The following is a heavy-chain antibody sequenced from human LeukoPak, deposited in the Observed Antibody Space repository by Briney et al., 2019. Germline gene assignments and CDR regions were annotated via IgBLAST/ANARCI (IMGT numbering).Heavy chain of an antibody. CDR2: IYSGGST. J-gene: IGHJ4*02. V-gene: IGHV3-53*01. D-gene: IGHD4-17*01. CDR3: AREGKNGDYEE. Sequence: PGGSLRLCCAASGFTVSSNYMSWVRQSPGKGLEWVSVIYSGGSTYYADSAKGRFTISRDNSKNTLYLQMNSLRAEDTAVYYCAREGKNGDYEEWGQGTLVTVSS. CDR1: GFTVSSNY.